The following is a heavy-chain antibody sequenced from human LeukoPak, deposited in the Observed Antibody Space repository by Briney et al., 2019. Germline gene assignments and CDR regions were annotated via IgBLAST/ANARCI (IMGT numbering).Heavy chain of an antibody. CDR2: INTYNGDT. CDR3: ARGGSSWSAEYFQH. CDR1: GCTFTNYG. Sequence: ASVKVSCKASGCTFTNYGINWVRQAPGQGLEWMGWINTYNGDTKFPQKFQDRVTMTSDTSTSTAYMELRSLRSDDTAVYFCARGGSSWSAEYFQHWGQGTLVTVSS. D-gene: IGHD6-13*01. J-gene: IGHJ1*01. V-gene: IGHV1-18*01.